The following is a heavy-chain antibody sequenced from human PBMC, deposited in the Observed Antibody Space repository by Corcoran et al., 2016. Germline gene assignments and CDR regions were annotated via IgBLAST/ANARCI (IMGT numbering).Heavy chain of an antibody. V-gene: IGHV4-34*01. D-gene: IGHD6-13*01. Sequence: QVQLQQWGAGLLKPSETLSLTCAVYGGSFSGYYWSWIRQPPGKGLEWIGEINHSGSTNYKPSLKSRVTISVDTSKNQFSLKLSSVTAADTAVYYCARGEDSSSWPFDYWGQGTLVTVSS. J-gene: IGHJ4*02. CDR2: INHSGST. CDR1: GGSFSGYY. CDR3: ARGEDSSSWPFDY.